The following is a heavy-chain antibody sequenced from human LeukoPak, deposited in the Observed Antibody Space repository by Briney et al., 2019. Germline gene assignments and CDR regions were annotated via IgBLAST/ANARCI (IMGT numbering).Heavy chain of an antibody. CDR1: GFTFSSYG. V-gene: IGHV3-30*18. Sequence: GGSLRLSCAASGFTFSSYGMHWVRQAPGKGLGWVAVISYDGSNKCYADSVKGRFTISRDNSKNTLYLQMNSLRAEDTAVYYCAKLGFSGVGELTLFDYWGQGTLVTVSS. CDR2: ISYDGSNK. J-gene: IGHJ4*02. D-gene: IGHD3-10*01. CDR3: AKLGFSGVGELTLFDY.